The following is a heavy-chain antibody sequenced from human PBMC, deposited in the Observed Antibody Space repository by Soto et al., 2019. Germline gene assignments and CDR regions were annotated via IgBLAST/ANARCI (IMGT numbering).Heavy chain of an antibody. CDR3: ARDPFISMVRGGHFYFYGMDV. CDR1: GFTFSDYA. V-gene: IGHV3-30-3*01. Sequence: QVHLVESGGGVVHPGRSLRLSCAASGFTFSDYAIHWVRQAPGKGLEWVAVISFDGSNKYLADSVKGRFTISRDNSKDPLYLQMNSLRAEDTALYYCARDPFISMVRGGHFYFYGMDVWGQGTTVIVSS. D-gene: IGHD3-10*01. CDR2: ISFDGSNK. J-gene: IGHJ6*02.